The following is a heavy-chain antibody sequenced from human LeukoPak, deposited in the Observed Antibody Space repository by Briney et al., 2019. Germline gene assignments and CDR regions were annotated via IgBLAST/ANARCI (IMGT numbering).Heavy chain of an antibody. CDR1: GGTLSIYA. Sequence: SVKVSCKASGGTLSIYAINWVRQAPGQGLEWMGGIIPISATANYAQKFQGRVTITADESTSTAYMQLSSLRSEDTAVYYCARGGDSSGYHTSYYFDYWGQGTLVTVSS. CDR3: ARGGDSSGYHTSYYFDY. V-gene: IGHV1-69*01. CDR2: IIPISATA. D-gene: IGHD3-22*01. J-gene: IGHJ4*02.